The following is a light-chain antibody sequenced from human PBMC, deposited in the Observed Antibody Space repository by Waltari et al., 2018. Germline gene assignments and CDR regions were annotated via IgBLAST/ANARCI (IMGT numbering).Light chain of an antibody. CDR1: QSISSN. Sequence: IILTQSPATLSVSPGGTATLSCRASQSISSNLAWYQQKPGQTPRPLMYGASTRASGFPGRFSGSGSGTEFTLTISSLKAEDIAVYYCQQYNNWPPLTCGGGTKVEI. J-gene: IGKJ4*01. CDR2: GAS. V-gene: IGKV3-15*01. CDR3: QQYNNWPPLT.